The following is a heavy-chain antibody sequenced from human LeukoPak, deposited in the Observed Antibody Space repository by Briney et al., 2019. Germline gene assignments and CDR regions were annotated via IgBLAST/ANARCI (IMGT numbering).Heavy chain of an antibody. D-gene: IGHD6-19*01. Sequence: GGSLRLSCAASGFTFSSYGMHWVRQAPGKGLEWVAVISYDGSNKYYADSVKGRFTISRDNSKNTLYLQMNSLRAEDTALYYCAKDMGPPDSSGWLNWFDPWGQGTLVTVSS. CDR3: AKDMGPPDSSGWLNWFDP. CDR2: ISYDGSNK. J-gene: IGHJ5*02. V-gene: IGHV3-30*18. CDR1: GFTFSSYG.